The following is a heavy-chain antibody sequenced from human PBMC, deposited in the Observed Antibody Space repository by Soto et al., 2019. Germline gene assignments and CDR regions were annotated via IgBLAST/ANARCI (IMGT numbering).Heavy chain of an antibody. V-gene: IGHV4-30-2*01. CDR3: ARSREFDY. J-gene: IGHJ4*02. Sequence: KPSETLSLTCGVSGGSLSGATYSWNWIRQPPGKGLEWIGYIFPSGTTYYNPSLKSRVTISIDVSKNQFSLSLRSLTAADTAVYYCARSREFDYWSQGTLFTVSS. CDR2: IFPSGTT. CDR1: GGSLSGATYS.